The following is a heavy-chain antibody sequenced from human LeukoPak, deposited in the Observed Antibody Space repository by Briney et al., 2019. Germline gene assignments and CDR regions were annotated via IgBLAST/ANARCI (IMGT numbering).Heavy chain of an antibody. CDR3: ARALNGYFYAFDS. CDR2: FSYTGST. V-gene: IGHV4-30-4*01. Sequence: SQTLSLTCTVSGVSISSGEYYWSWIRQPPGKGLEWIGYFSYTGSTYYNPSVKSRVSISVDTSKNQFSLKLPSVTAADTAVYYCARALNGYFYAFDSWGQGTLVTVSS. D-gene: IGHD2/OR15-2a*01. J-gene: IGHJ4*02. CDR1: GVSISSGEYY.